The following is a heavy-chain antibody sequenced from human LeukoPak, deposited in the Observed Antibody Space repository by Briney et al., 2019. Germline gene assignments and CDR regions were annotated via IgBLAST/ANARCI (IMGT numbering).Heavy chain of an antibody. CDR3: ARDIILDS. V-gene: IGHV1-2*02. Sequence: ASVNVSCKASGYTFGDYYLTWVRQAPGQGFEWLGWINPKTGVTKYAQKFLGRVTMTSDTSTSTAYMELSRLTSDDTAHYFCARDIILDSWGQGTLVTVSS. CDR1: GYTFGDYY. D-gene: IGHD1-14*01. J-gene: IGHJ5*01. CDR2: INPKTGVT.